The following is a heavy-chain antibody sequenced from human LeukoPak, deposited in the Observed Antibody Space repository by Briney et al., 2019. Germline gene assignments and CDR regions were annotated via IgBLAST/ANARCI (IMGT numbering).Heavy chain of an antibody. CDR1: GFTFNSYS. CDR2: LSRSGSTI. Sequence: GGSLRLSCAASGFTFNSYSMKWVRQAPGKGLEWISYLSRSGSTIYYADSVKGRFTISRDNSKNTLYLQMNSLRAEDTAVYYCARDLLYSSGYYGMDVWGQGTTVTVSS. CDR3: ARDLLYSSGYYGMDV. V-gene: IGHV3-48*01. J-gene: IGHJ6*02. D-gene: IGHD6-19*01.